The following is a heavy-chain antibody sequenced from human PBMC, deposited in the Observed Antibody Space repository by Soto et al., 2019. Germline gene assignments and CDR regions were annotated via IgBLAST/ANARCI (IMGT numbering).Heavy chain of an antibody. D-gene: IGHD4-17*01. V-gene: IGHV3-33*01. J-gene: IGHJ6*03. CDR3: ARDHGDYGDFFYYYYYMDV. CDR1: GFTFSSYG. Sequence: GGSLRLSCAASGFTFSSYGMHWVRQAPGKGLEWVAVIWNDGSNKYYADSVKGRFTISRDNSKNTLYLQMNSLRAEDTAVYYCARDHGDYGDFFYYYYYMDVWGKGTTVTVSS. CDR2: IWNDGSNK.